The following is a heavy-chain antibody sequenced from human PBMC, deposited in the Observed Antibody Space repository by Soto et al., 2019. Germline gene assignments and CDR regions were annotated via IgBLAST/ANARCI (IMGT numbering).Heavy chain of an antibody. Sequence: QVQLQESGPGLVKPSQTLSLTCTVSGGSINSGGYCWSWIRQHPGKGLDWIGCISYGGSTSYNPSLQSRVTIPVDTSKNQFSLTLTSVTAAAPAVYYCSRGILVWGQGALITVSS. J-gene: IGHJ4*02. V-gene: IGHV4-31*03. CDR3: SRGILV. CDR1: GGSINSGGYC. D-gene: IGHD5-18*01. CDR2: ISYGGST.